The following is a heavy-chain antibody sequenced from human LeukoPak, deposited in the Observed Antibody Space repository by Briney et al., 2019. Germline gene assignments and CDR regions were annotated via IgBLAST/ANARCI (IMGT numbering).Heavy chain of an antibody. CDR1: GGSISNYY. CDR3: ARYSGYDGWFFDH. D-gene: IGHD5-12*01. J-gene: IGHJ4*02. V-gene: IGHV4-59*01. Sequence: SETLSLTCTVSGGSISNYYWVWMRQSPEKGLEGIGYIYYTESANYNPSLKSRVIIAVDTSTNHFSLKLTSVTAADTALYYCARYSGYDGWFFDHWGQGSLVTVSS. CDR2: IYYTESA.